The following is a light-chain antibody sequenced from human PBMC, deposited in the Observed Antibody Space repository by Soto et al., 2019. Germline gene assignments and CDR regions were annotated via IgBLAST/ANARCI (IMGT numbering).Light chain of an antibody. Sequence: DIQMTQSPSTLSASVGDRVTITCRASQSISSWLAWYQQKPGKAPKLLIYKASSLESGVPSRFSGSGSGTEFTLTICGLQPDDFATYYCQQYNSDPLTFGGGTEVEI. CDR3: QQYNSDPLT. CDR2: KAS. J-gene: IGKJ4*01. CDR1: QSISSW. V-gene: IGKV1-5*03.